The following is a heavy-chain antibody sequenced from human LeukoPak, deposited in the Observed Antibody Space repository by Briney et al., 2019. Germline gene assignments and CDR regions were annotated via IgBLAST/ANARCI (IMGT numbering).Heavy chain of an antibody. CDR3: ARSRSSGFFDY. D-gene: IGHD6-19*01. Sequence: SETLSLTCTVSGGSISSHYWSWIRQPPWKGLEWIGYIYYSGSTNYNPSLKSRVTISVDTSKNQFSLKLSSVTAADTAVYYCARSRSSGFFDYWGQGTLVTVSS. J-gene: IGHJ4*02. CDR1: GGSISSHY. V-gene: IGHV4-59*11. CDR2: IYYSGST.